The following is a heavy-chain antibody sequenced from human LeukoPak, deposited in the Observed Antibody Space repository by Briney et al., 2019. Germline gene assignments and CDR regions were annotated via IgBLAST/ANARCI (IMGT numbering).Heavy chain of an antibody. D-gene: IGHD6-19*01. CDR1: GGSISSYY. Sequence: SETLSLTCTVSGGSISSYYWSWIRQPPGKGLEWIGYIYYSGSTNCNPSLKSRVTISVDTSKNQFSLKLSSVTAADTAVYYCARVRYSSGWYYFDYWGQGTLVTVSS. V-gene: IGHV4-59*01. J-gene: IGHJ4*02. CDR3: ARVRYSSGWYYFDY. CDR2: IYYSGST.